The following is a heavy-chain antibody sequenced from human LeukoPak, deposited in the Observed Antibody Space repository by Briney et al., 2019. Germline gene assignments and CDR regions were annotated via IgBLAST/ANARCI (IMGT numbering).Heavy chain of an antibody. D-gene: IGHD2-21*02. Sequence: PSETLSLTCAVYGGSFSGYYWSWIRQPPGKGLEWIGEINHSGSTNYNPSLKSRVTISVDTSKNQFPLKLSSVTAADTAVYYCARVCGGDCYSDAFDIWGQGTMVTVSS. J-gene: IGHJ3*02. CDR3: ARVCGGDCYSDAFDI. V-gene: IGHV4-34*01. CDR2: INHSGST. CDR1: GGSFSGYY.